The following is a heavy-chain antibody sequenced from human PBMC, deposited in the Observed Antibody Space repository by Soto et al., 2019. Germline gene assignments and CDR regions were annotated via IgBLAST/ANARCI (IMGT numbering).Heavy chain of an antibody. CDR2: INPNSGGI. CDR1: GYTFTDYY. CDR3: ARSKPNYGFLNDLTSLATFDI. D-gene: IGHD4-17*01. V-gene: IGHV1-2*02. J-gene: IGHJ3*02. Sequence: QVQLVQSGAEVKKPGASVKVSCKASGYTFTDYYMHWVRQAPGQGLEWLGWINPNSGGINYAQRSKGGVTMTRETAICTAYIELSRLRYDDSAVYDCARSKPNYGFLNDLTSLATFDIWGQGTMVTVSS.